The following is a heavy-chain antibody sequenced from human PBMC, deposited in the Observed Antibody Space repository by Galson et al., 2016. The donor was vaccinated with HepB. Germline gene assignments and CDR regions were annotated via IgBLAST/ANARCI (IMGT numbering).Heavy chain of an antibody. CDR2: IRGTGVTT. CDR1: GFTFTDYA. V-gene: IGHV3-23*01. J-gene: IGHJ4*01. Sequence: SVRLSCTASGFTFTDYAMSWVRQAPGKGLEWVSTIRGTGVTTQYADSVQGRFTISRDNSKNTLYLQMSSLRAEDTAMYYCAKATTFYDVVSGFFVYFSDYGAHETRVTVSP. D-gene: IGHD3-9*01. CDR3: AKATTFYDVVSGFFVYFSDY.